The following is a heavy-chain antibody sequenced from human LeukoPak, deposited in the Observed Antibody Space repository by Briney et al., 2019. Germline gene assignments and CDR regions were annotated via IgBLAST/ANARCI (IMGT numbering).Heavy chain of an antibody. CDR3: ARVNVAELAKVYYFDY. J-gene: IGHJ4*02. CDR2: IYYSGST. D-gene: IGHD3-10*01. CDR1: GGSISSHY. Sequence: SETLSLTCTVSGGSISSHYWSWIRQPPGKGLEWIGYIYYSGSTNYNPSLKSRVTISVDTSKNQFSLKLSSVTAADTAVYYCARVNVAELAKVYYFDYWGQGTLVTASS. V-gene: IGHV4-59*11.